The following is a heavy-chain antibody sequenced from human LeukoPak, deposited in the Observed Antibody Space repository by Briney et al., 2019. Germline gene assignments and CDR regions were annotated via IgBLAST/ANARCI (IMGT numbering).Heavy chain of an antibody. CDR3: ARGYHGHYYDSSGSIDY. D-gene: IGHD3-22*01. CDR2: IYYSGST. J-gene: IGHJ4*02. Sequence: SETPSLTCTVSGGSISSGGYYWSWIRQHPGKGLEWIGYIYYSGSTYYNPSLRSRVTISVDTSKNQFSLKLSSVTAADTAVYYCARGYHGHYYDSSGSIDYWGQGTLVTVSS. V-gene: IGHV4-31*03. CDR1: GGSISSGGYY.